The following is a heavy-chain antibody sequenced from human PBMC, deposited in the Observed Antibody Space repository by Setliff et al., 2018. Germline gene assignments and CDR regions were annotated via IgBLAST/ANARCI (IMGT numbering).Heavy chain of an antibody. D-gene: IGHD1-26*01. J-gene: IGHJ3*02. Sequence: SETLSLTCTVSGGSMITNDYFWGWIRQPPGTGLEWIGSIYYSGNTYFNPSFKSRVTMSIDTSNSQFSLKLSSVTAADTAIYYCARDASASDGRNAFDIWGQGTMVTVSS. CDR3: ARDASASDGRNAFDI. V-gene: IGHV4-39*07. CDR1: GGSMITNDYF. CDR2: IYYSGNT.